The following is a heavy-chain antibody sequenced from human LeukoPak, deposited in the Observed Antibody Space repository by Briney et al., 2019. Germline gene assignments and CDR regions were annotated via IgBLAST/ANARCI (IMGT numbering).Heavy chain of an antibody. Sequence: SETLSLTCTVSGGSISSYYWSWIRQPPGKGLEWIGYIYYSGSTNYNPSLKSRVTISVDTSKNQFFLKLSSVTAADTAVYYCARTNYDFWSGYFPVFDYWGQGTLVTVSS. CDR1: GGSISSYY. CDR2: IYYSGST. D-gene: IGHD3-3*01. J-gene: IGHJ4*02. CDR3: ARTNYDFWSGYFPVFDY. V-gene: IGHV4-59*01.